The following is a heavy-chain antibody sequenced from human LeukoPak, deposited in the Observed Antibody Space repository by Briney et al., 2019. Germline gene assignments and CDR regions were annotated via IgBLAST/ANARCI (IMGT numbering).Heavy chain of an antibody. D-gene: IGHD5-12*01. CDR3: AKDLDIVATITYYFDY. V-gene: IGHV3-23*01. CDR1: GFTFSSYA. J-gene: IGHJ4*02. CDR2: ISGSGGST. Sequence: GGSLRLSCVASGFTFSSYAMSWVRQAPGKGLEWVSAISGSGGSTYYADSVKGRFTISRDNSKNTLYLQMNSLRAEDTAVYHCAKDLDIVATITYYFDYWGQGTLVTVAS.